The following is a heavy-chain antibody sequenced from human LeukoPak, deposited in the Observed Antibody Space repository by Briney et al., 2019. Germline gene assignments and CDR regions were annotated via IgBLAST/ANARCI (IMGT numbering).Heavy chain of an antibody. J-gene: IGHJ6*03. D-gene: IGHD3-10*01. CDR1: GYTFTGYY. V-gene: IGHV1-2*02. CDR3: AREDTMVRGVIMGHYYYMDV. CDR2: INPNSGGT. Sequence: GXSVKVSCKASGYTFTGYYMHWVRQAPGQGLEWMGWINPNSGGTNYAQKFQGRVTMTRDTSISTAYMELSRLRSDDTAVYYCAREDTMVRGVIMGHYYYMDVWGKGTTVTVSS.